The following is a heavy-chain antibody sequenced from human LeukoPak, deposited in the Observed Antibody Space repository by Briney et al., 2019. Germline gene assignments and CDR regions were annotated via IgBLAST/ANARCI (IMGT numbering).Heavy chain of an antibody. CDR2: IYYSGST. V-gene: IGHV4-59*01. CDR3: ARGTSYYDILTGYLDP. CDR1: GRSISSYY. Sequence: PSETLSLTCTVSGRSISSYYWSWIRQPPGKGLEWIGYIYYSGSTNYNPSLKSRVTISVDTSKNQFSLKLSSVTAADTAVYYCARGTSYYDILTGYLDPWGQGTLVTVSS. J-gene: IGHJ5*02. D-gene: IGHD3-9*01.